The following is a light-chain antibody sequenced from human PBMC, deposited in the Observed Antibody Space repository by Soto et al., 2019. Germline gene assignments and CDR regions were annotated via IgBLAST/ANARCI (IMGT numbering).Light chain of an antibody. V-gene: IGKV3-20*01. J-gene: IGKJ1*01. CDR2: GAS. Sequence: EIVLTQSPGTLSLSPGERATLSCRASQSVSGSYLAWYQQKPGQAPRLLIYGASSRATGIPDRFSGSGSGTDFTLTISRLEPEDFAVYYWQQYGSWTFGQGTKVDIK. CDR1: QSVSGSY. CDR3: QQYGSWT.